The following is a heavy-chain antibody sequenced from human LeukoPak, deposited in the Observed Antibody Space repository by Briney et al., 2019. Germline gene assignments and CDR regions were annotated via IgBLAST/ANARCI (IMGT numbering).Heavy chain of an antibody. CDR1: GFTFSSYA. J-gene: IGHJ5*02. D-gene: IGHD2-2*01. CDR3: AKGGYCSSTSCYVGWFDP. CDR2: VSGSGDST. V-gene: IGHV3-23*01. Sequence: GGSLRLSCAASGFTFSSYAMTWVRQAPGKGLEWVSGVSGSGDSTYYADSVKGRFTISRDNSKNTLFLQMNSLRAEDAAVYYCAKGGYCSSTSCYVGWFDPWGQGTLVTVSS.